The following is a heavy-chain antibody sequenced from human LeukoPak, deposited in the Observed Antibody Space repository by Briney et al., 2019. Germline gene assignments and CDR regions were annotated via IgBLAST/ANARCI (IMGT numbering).Heavy chain of an antibody. D-gene: IGHD2-2*01. Sequence: GGSLRLSCAASGFTFSSYAMHWVRQAPGKGLEWVAVISYDGSNKYYADSVKGRFTISRDNSKNTLYLQMNSLRAEDTAVYYCARVVPAAPDYYYMDVWGKGTTVTVSS. V-gene: IGHV3-30-3*01. CDR2: ISYDGSNK. J-gene: IGHJ6*03. CDR3: ARVVPAAPDYYYMDV. CDR1: GFTFSSYA.